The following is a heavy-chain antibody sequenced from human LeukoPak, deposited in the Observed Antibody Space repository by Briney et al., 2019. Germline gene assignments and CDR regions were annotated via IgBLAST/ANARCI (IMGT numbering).Heavy chain of an antibody. V-gene: IGHV4-34*01. J-gene: IGHJ4*02. CDR3: ARFNPPYYDSSGYRDY. CDR1: GGSFSGYY. Sequence: SETLSLTCAVYGGSFSGYYWSWIRQPPGKGLEWIGEINHSGSTNYNPSLKSRVTISVDTSKNQFSLKLSSVTAADTAVYYCARFNPPYYDSSGYRDYWGQGTLVTVPS. CDR2: INHSGST. D-gene: IGHD3-22*01.